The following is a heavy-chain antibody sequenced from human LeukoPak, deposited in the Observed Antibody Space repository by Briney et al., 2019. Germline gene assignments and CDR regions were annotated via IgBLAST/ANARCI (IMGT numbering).Heavy chain of an antibody. D-gene: IGHD3-22*01. J-gene: IGHJ6*03. CDR1: GFTFSSYS. V-gene: IGHV3-21*01. CDR2: ISSSSSYI. CDR3: ARDHYYDSSGYYYVSYYMDV. Sequence: PGGSLRLSCAASGFTFSSYSMNWVRQAPGKGLEWVSSISSSSSYIYYADSVKGRFTISRDNAKNSLYLQMNSLRAEDTDVYYCARDHYYDSSGYYYVSYYMDVWGKGTTVTVSS.